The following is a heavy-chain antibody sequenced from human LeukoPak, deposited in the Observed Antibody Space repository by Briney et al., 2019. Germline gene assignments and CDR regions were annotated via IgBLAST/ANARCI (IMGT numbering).Heavy chain of an antibody. D-gene: IGHD2-2*01. CDR1: GFTFSSYA. V-gene: IGHV3-30*01. CDR3: ARTRYCSSTSCYDAFDI. J-gene: IGHJ3*02. Sequence: GGSLRLSCAASGFTFSSYAMHWVRQAPGKGLEWVAIISSDGSNEYYADSVKGRFTISRDNSKNTLYLQMNSLRAEDTAVYYCARTRYCSSTSCYDAFDIWGQGTMVTVSS. CDR2: ISSDGSNE.